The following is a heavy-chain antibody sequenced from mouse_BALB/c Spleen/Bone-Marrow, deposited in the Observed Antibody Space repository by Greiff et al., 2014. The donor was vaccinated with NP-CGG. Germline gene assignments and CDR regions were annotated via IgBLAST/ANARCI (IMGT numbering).Heavy chain of an antibody. J-gene: IGHJ2*01. CDR2: IHYSGST. CDR1: GYSITSGYS. D-gene: IGHD1-1*01. V-gene: IGHV3-1*02. Sequence: EVQVVESGPDLVKPSQSLSLTCTVTGYSITSGYSWLWIRQFPGNKLEWMGYIHYSGSTNYNPSLKSRISITRDTSKNQFLLQLNSVTTEDTATYYCARIYYGSSYDYWGQGTTLTVSS. CDR3: ARIYYGSSYDY.